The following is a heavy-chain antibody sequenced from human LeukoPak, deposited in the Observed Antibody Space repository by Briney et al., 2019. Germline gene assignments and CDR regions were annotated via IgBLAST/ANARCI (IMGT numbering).Heavy chain of an antibody. V-gene: IGHV3-53*01. CDR1: GFTVSSNY. CDR3: ARGRDGYNYEGYYMDV. J-gene: IGHJ6*03. CDR2: IYSGGST. D-gene: IGHD5-24*01. Sequence: RPGGSLRLSCAASGFTVSSNYMSWVRQAPGKGLEWVSVIYSGGSTYYADSVKGRFTISRDNSKNTLYLQMSSLRAEDTAVYYCARGRDGYNYEGYYMDVWGKGTTVTVSS.